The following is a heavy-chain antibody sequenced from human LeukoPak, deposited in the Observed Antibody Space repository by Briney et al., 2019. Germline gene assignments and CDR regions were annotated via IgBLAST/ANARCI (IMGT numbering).Heavy chain of an antibody. V-gene: IGHV5-10-1*01. CDR3: ARQIDGSGSYFFTIDY. D-gene: IGHD3-10*01. CDR2: IDPSDSYT. Sequence: GESLKISCKGSGYSFTSYWISWVRQMPGKGLEWMGRIDPSDSYTNYSPSFQGHVTISADKSISTAYLLWSSLKASDTAMYYCARQIDGSGSYFFTIDYWGQGTLVTVSS. J-gene: IGHJ4*02. CDR1: GYSFTSYW.